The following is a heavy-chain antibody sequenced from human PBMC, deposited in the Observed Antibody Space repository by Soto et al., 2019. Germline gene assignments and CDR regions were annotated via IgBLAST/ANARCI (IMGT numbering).Heavy chain of an antibody. J-gene: IGHJ6*02. CDR3: ARVAAKGPLGSSWYVAPNYYYYGMDV. CDR2: IYYSGST. D-gene: IGHD6-13*01. CDR1: GGSISSLSDY. Sequence: SETLSLTCTVSGGSISSLSDYWGWIRQPPGKGLEWIGSIYYSGSTYYNPSLKSRVTISVDTSKNQFSLKLSSVTASDTAMYYCARVAAKGPLGSSWYVAPNYYYYGMDVWGQGTTVTVSS. V-gene: IGHV4-39*07.